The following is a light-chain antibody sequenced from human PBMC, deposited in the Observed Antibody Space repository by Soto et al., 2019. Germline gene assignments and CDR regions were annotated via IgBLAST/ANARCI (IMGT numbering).Light chain of an antibody. CDR2: GAY. Sequence: EMVLTQSPGTLSLSPGDRATLSCRASQSLSRSSVAWYQQKPGRAHRLLIYGAYSRATGIQDRFSGSGSGTDFTLTIRRLEPEDFAVYYCQQYDTSPRTFGQGTKVDIK. CDR3: QQYDTSPRT. CDR1: QSLSRSS. V-gene: IGKV3-20*01. J-gene: IGKJ1*01.